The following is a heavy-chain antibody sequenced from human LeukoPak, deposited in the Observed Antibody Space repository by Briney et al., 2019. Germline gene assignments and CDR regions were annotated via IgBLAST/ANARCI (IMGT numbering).Heavy chain of an antibody. Sequence: SLRLSCAASGFTLDDYAMHWVRHAPGKGLEWVSGISWNSGSIGYADSVKGRFTISRDNAKNSLYLQMNSLRAEDTALYYCAKDDKPDYYDSSFPRGAFDIWGQGTMVTVSS. V-gene: IGHV3-9*01. D-gene: IGHD3-22*01. CDR2: ISWNSGSI. CDR1: GFTLDDYA. CDR3: AKDDKPDYYDSSFPRGAFDI. J-gene: IGHJ3*02.